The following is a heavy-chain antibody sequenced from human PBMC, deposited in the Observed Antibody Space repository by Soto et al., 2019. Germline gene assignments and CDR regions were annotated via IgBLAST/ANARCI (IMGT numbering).Heavy chain of an antibody. V-gene: IGHV4-31*03. CDR3: ASGVYDFNVWFDP. CDR1: GDSISGDSYY. Sequence: SETLSRICTVSGDSISGDSYYWSWIRQPPGKVLEWVGYISYSGNTYYNPSLKSRASISVDTSKNQSSLRLNSLTAADTAVYYCASGVYDFNVWFDPCGPGTLVTFSS. D-gene: IGHD3-10*01. J-gene: IGHJ5*02. CDR2: ISYSGNT.